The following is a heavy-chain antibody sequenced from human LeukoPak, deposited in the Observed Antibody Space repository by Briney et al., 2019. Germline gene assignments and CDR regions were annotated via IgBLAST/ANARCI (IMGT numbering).Heavy chain of an antibody. CDR3: ARGRVQYY. J-gene: IGHJ4*02. Sequence: GGSLRLSCAASGFTFSSYEMNWVRQAPGKGLEGVSYISSIGSTIYYADSVKGRFTISRDNAKNSLYLQMNSLRAEDTAVYYCARGRVQYYWGQGTLVTVSS. V-gene: IGHV3-48*03. CDR2: ISSIGSTI. CDR1: GFTFSSYE.